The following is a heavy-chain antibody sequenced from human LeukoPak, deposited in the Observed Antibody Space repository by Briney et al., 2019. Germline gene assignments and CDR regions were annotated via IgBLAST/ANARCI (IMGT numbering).Heavy chain of an antibody. J-gene: IGHJ4*02. D-gene: IGHD3-10*01. CDR1: GFSFSSYA. V-gene: IGHV3-23*01. Sequence: GSLLLSCAASGFSFSSYAMSGGCGAPGKGLEWVSSIRSSGSTYYAPSVKGRFTISRDTSKNTLFLQMDSLRDEDTAVYYCGKTIWSGQNPDYIDDWGQGTLVPVSS. CDR2: IRSSGST. CDR3: GKTIWSGQNPDYIDD.